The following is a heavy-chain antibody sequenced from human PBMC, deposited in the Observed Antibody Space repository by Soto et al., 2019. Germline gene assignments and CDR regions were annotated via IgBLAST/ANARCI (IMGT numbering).Heavy chain of an antibody. CDR2: IYSGGST. D-gene: IGHD5-18*01. J-gene: IGHJ4*02. V-gene: IGHV3-66*01. CDR1: GFTVCSNY. CDR3: ARAPYSCGPFDY. Sequence: GGSMRLSCAASGFTVCSNYMSWVRQAPGKGLEWVSVIYSGGSTYYADSVKGRFTISRDNSKNTLYLQMNSLRAEDTAVYYCARAPYSCGPFDYWGQGTLVTVSS.